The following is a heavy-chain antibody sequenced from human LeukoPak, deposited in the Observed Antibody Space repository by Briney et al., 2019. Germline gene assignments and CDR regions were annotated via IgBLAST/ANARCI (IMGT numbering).Heavy chain of an antibody. CDR2: IYYSGST. V-gene: IGHV4-59*12. J-gene: IGHJ4*02. CDR3: AKDLPYGDSPSYYFDY. CDR1: GGSFKSYY. Sequence: PSETLSLTCTVSGGSFKSYYWSWIRQPPGKGLEWIGYIYYSGSTNYNPSLKSRLTISVDTSKNQFSLKLSSVTAADTAVYYCAKDLPYGDSPSYYFDYWGQGTLVTVSS. D-gene: IGHD4-17*01.